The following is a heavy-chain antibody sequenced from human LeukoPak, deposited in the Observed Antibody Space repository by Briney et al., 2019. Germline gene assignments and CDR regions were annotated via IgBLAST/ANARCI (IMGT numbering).Heavy chain of an antibody. CDR3: ARGLTTVVTPSFGY. CDR2: ISSSGSTI. Sequence: GGPLRLSCAASGFTFSDYYMSWIRQAPGKGLEWVSYISSSGSTIYYADSVKGRFTISRDNAKNSLYLQMNSLRAEDTAVYYCARGLTTVVTPSFGYWGQGTLVTVSS. J-gene: IGHJ4*02. CDR1: GFTFSDYY. V-gene: IGHV3-11*01. D-gene: IGHD4-23*01.